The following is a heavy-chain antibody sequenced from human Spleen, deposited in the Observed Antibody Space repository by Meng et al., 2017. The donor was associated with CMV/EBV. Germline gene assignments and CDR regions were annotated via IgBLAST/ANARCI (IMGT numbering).Heavy chain of an antibody. CDR2: IIPIFGTA. CDR3: ASSVPDSSGYYPDDY. J-gene: IGHJ4*02. CDR1: GGTFSSYA. V-gene: IGHV1-69*05. D-gene: IGHD3-22*01. Sequence: SGGTFSSYAISWVRQAPGQGLEWTGGIIPIFGTANYAQKFQGRVTITTDESTSTAYMELSSLRSEDTAVYYCASSVPDSSGYYPDDYWGQGTLVTVSS.